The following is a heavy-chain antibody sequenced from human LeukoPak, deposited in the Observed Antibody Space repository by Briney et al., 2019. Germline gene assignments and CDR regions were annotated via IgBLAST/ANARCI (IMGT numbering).Heavy chain of an antibody. CDR3: ARGGARNYYDSSGCEFSY. CDR1: GGSFSGYY. V-gene: IGHV4-34*01. D-gene: IGHD3-22*01. CDR2: MNNSGST. J-gene: IGHJ4*02. Sequence: SETLSLTCALYGGSFSGYYWRWVRQPPGKGLEWGGEMNNSGSTNYNPSLKSRVTISVHTSKIQSSLKLSSVTAADTAVYYCARGGARNYYDSSGCEFSYWGPGTLVTVSS.